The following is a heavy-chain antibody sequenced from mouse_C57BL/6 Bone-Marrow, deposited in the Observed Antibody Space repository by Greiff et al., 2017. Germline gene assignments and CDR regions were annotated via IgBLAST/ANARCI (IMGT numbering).Heavy chain of an antibody. Sequence: QVQLQQPGAELVKPGASVKLSCKASGYTFTSYWMHWVKQRPGQGLEWIGMIHPNSGSTNYNEKFKSKATLTVDKSCSTAYMQLSSLTSEDTAVYDCARCDGPSFAYWGQGALVTVSA. CDR3: ARCDGPSFAY. D-gene: IGHD2-3*01. J-gene: IGHJ3*01. CDR1: GYTFTSYW. V-gene: IGHV1-64*01. CDR2: IHPNSGST.